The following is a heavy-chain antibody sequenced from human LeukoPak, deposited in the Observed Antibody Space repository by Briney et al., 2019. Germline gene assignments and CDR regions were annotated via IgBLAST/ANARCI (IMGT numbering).Heavy chain of an antibody. V-gene: IGHV5-51*01. D-gene: IGHD4-23*01. CDR3: ARREDYGGTTPRDYYYYGMDV. Sequence: GESLKISCKGSGYSFTSYWIGWVRQMPGKGLEWMGIIYPGDSDTRYSLSFQGQVTISADKSISTAYLQWSSLKASDTAMYYCARREDYGGTTPRDYYYYGMDVWGQGTTVTVSS. J-gene: IGHJ6*02. CDR2: IYPGDSDT. CDR1: GYSFTSYW.